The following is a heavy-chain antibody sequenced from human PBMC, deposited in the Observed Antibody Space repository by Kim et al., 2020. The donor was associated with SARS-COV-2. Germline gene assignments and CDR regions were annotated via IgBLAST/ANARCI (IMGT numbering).Heavy chain of an antibody. CDR3: ANSGLAAADPTSPAVNWFDP. Sequence: GGSLRLSCAASGFTFSSYAMSWVRQAPGKGLEWVSAISGSGGSTYYADSVKGRFTISRDNSKNTLYLQMNSLRAEDTAVYYCANSGLAAADPTSPAVNWFDPWGQGTLVTVSS. CDR1: GFTFSSYA. CDR2: ISGSGGST. V-gene: IGHV3-23*01. J-gene: IGHJ5*02. D-gene: IGHD6-13*01.